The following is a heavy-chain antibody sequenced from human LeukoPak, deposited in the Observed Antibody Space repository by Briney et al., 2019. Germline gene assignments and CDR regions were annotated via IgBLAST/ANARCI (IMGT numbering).Heavy chain of an antibody. D-gene: IGHD3-22*01. V-gene: IGHV3-21*01. CDR3: AREGAGYYDSSGYYYYYYYMDV. CDR1: GFTFSSYS. Sequence: GGSLRLSCAASGFTFSSYSMNWVRQAPGKGLEWVSSISSSSSYIYYADSVKGRFTISRDNAKNSLYLQMNSLRAEDTAVYYCAREGAGYYDSSGYYYYYYYMDVWGKGTTVTISS. CDR2: ISSSSSYI. J-gene: IGHJ6*03.